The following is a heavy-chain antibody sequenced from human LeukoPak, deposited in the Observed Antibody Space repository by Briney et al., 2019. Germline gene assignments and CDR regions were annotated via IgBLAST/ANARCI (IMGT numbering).Heavy chain of an antibody. CDR1: GYTLAEIS. CDR3: ASKVATRTYRYDSSGPDWFDP. V-gene: IGHV1-24*01. J-gene: IGHJ5*02. D-gene: IGHD3-22*01. Sequence: ASVKVSCKVSGYTLAEISVHWVRQAPGKGLEWMGGYESEDGKTIYAQKFQGRVTMTEDTSTDTAYLEVSSLRSEDTAVYFCASKVATRTYRYDSSGPDWFDPWGQGTLVTVSS. CDR2: YESEDGKT.